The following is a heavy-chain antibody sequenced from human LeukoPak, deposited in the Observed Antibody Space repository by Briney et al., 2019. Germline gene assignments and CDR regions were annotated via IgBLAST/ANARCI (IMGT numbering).Heavy chain of an antibody. CDR1: GFTFSDYY. V-gene: IGHV3-11*04. D-gene: IGHD6-19*01. CDR3: ARLREEDSSGWYLYYYYYMDV. CDR2: ISSSGSTI. J-gene: IGHJ6*03. Sequence: PGGSLRLSCAASGFTFSDYYMSWIRQAPGKGLEWVSYISSSGSTIYYADSVKGRFTISRDNAKNSLYLQMNSLRAEDTAVYYCARLREEDSSGWYLYYYYYMDVWGKGTTVTISS.